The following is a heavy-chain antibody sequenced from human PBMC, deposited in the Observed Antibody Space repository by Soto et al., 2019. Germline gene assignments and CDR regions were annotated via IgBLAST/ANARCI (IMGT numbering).Heavy chain of an antibody. V-gene: IGHV4-39*01. D-gene: IGHD3-3*01. Sequence: QLQLQESGPGLVKPSETLSLTCTVSGGSISSSSYYWGWIRQPPGKGLEWIGSIYYSGSTYYNPSLKSRVTISVDPSKNQSALKLSSVTAADTAVYYCARRLRYDFGREPGLYDWFDPWGQGTLVTVSS. CDR3: ARRLRYDFGREPGLYDWFDP. CDR1: GGSISSSSYY. CDR2: IYYSGST. J-gene: IGHJ5*02.